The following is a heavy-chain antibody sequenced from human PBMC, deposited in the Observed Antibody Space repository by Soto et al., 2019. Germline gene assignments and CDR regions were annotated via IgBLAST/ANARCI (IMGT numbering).Heavy chain of an antibody. CDR3: ARGWYYYGSGSYVYYGMDV. J-gene: IGHJ6*02. V-gene: IGHV4-34*01. Sequence: SETLSLTCTVYGGSFSGYYWSWIRQPPGKGLEWIGEINHSGSTNYNPSLKSRVTISVDTSKNQFSLKLGSVTAADTAVYYCARGWYYYGSGSYVYYGMDVWGQGTTVT. D-gene: IGHD3-10*01. CDR2: INHSGST. CDR1: GGSFSGYY.